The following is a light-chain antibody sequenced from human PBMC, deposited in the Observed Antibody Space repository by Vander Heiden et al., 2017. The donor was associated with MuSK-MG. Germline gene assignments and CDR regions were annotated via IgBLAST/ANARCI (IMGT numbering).Light chain of an antibody. CDR1: SSDVGGYNY. Sequence: QSALPQPASVSASPGQSITISCTGTSSDVGGYNYVSWYQQHPGKAPKLMIYDVSNRPAGVSNRCSGSKSGNTASLTISGLQAEDEADYYCSSYTSSSTLVVFGGGTKLTVL. J-gene: IGLJ2*01. CDR3: SSYTSSSTLVV. V-gene: IGLV2-14*01. CDR2: DVS.